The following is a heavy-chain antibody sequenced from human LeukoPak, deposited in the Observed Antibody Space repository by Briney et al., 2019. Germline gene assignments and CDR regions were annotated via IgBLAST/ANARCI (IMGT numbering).Heavy chain of an antibody. CDR3: ARVKEASASDI. CDR1: GFTFSSYS. CDR2: ISSSSSYI. V-gene: IGHV3-21*01. D-gene: IGHD5-12*01. J-gene: IGHJ3*02. Sequence: PGGSLRLSCAASGFTFSSYSMNWVRQAPGKGLEWVSSISSSSSYIYYADSLKGRFTISRDNAKNSLYLQMNSLRAEDTAVYYCARVKEASASDIWGQGTMVTVSS.